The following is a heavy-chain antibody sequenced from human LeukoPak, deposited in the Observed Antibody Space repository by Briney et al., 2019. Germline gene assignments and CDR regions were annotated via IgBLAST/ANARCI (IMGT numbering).Heavy chain of an antibody. J-gene: IGHJ5*02. Sequence: GGSLRLSCAASGFRFSDHWMSWLRQAPGKGLEWVANINKDGSEKHYVDSVKGRFTISRDNAKNTLFLQMSSLRAEDTAVFYCARYYYGSGTSFDPWGQGTLVTVSS. CDR3: ARYYYGSGTSFDP. CDR1: GFRFSDHW. D-gene: IGHD3-10*01. V-gene: IGHV3-7*01. CDR2: INKDGSEK.